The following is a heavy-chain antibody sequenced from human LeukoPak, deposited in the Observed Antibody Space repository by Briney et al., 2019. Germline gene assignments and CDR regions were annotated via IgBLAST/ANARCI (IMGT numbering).Heavy chain of an antibody. Sequence: GGSLRLSCAASGFTFGTYAMFWVRQAPGKGLEWVSCISGNSASTPYADFVTGRFTISRDNSKNTVYLQMNSLSAEDTAVYYYARGEFLGSGASLIDYWGQGTLVTVSS. V-gene: IGHV3-23*01. D-gene: IGHD3-10*01. J-gene: IGHJ4*02. CDR2: ISGNSAST. CDR1: GFTFGTYA. CDR3: ARGEFLGSGASLIDY.